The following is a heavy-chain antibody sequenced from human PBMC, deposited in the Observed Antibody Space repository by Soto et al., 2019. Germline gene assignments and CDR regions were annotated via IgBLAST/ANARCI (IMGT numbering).Heavy chain of an antibody. Sequence: QVQLVQSGAEVKKPGSSVKVSCKASGGTFSSYAISWVRQAPGQGLEWMGGIIPIFGTANYAQKFQGRVTITADESTSTHYMEPSSLRSEDTAVYYCARVLSGDTVATTNWYFDLWGRGTLVTVSP. CDR1: GGTFSSYA. D-gene: IGHD5-12*01. J-gene: IGHJ2*01. V-gene: IGHV1-69*12. CDR3: ARVLSGDTVATTNWYFDL. CDR2: IIPIFGTA.